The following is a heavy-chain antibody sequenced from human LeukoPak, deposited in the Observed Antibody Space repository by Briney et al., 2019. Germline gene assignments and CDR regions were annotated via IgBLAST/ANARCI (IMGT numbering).Heavy chain of an antibody. CDR1: GGSFSGYY. D-gene: IGHD1-14*01. CDR2: INHSGST. Sequence: PSETLSLTCAVYGGSFSGYYWSWIRQPPGKGLEWIGEINHSGSTNYNPSLKSRVTISVDTSKNQFSLELSSVTGAETAGYYCARAPGSPRDYWGQGTLVTVSS. CDR3: ARAPGSPRDY. V-gene: IGHV4-34*01. J-gene: IGHJ4*02.